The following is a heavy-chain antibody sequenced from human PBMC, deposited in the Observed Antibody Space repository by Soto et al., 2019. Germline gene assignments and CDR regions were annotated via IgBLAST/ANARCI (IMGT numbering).Heavy chain of an antibody. D-gene: IGHD5-12*01. CDR3: ARQRYSGYDSPYFDY. CDR1: GGSISSSSYY. Sequence: QLQLQESGPGLVKPSETLSLTCTVSGGSISSSSYYWGWIRQPPGKGREWIGSIYYSGSTYYNPSLKSRVTISVDTSKNQFSLKLSSVTAADTAVYYCARQRYSGYDSPYFDYWGQGTLVTVSS. J-gene: IGHJ4*02. CDR2: IYYSGST. V-gene: IGHV4-39*01.